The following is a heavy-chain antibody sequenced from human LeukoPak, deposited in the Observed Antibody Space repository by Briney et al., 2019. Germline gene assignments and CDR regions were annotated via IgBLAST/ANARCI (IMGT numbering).Heavy chain of an antibody. CDR2: ISDSGGRT. CDR3: ATTPRLAAAGSRRRDY. D-gene: IGHD6-13*01. V-gene: IGHV3-23*01. CDR1: GITLSNYG. Sequence: GGSLRLSCAVSGITLSNYGMSWVRQAPGKGLEWVAGISDSGGRTNYADSVKGRFTISRDNSKNTLYLQMNSLRAEDTAVYYCATTPRLAAAGSRRRDYWGQGSLVTVSS. J-gene: IGHJ4*02.